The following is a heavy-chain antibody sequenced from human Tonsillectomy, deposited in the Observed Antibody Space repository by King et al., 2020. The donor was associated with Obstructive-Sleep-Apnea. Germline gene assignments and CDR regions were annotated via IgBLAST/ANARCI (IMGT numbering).Heavy chain of an antibody. D-gene: IGHD1-14*01. CDR1: GYSFTTYW. Sequence: EMQLVQSGAEVKKPGESLRISCKASGYSFTTYWISWVRQMPGKGLEWMGRIDPSDSYTNYRPSFQGHVFMSVDKSISTAYLQRSSLKASDTAIYYCARPGSQDSHVAQDHFTPGAFDIWGQGTMVTVSS. V-gene: IGHV5-10-1*03. CDR3: ARPGSQDSHVAQDHFTPGAFDI. CDR2: IDPSDSYT. J-gene: IGHJ3*02.